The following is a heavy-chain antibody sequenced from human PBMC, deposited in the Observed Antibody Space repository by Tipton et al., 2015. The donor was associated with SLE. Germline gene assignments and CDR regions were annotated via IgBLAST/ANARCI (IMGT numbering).Heavy chain of an antibody. D-gene: IGHD4-17*01. J-gene: IGHJ4*02. CDR1: GGSVSSNY. Sequence: TLSLTCTVSGGSVSSNYWSWIRQPPGKGLEWIGYIDYRDITNYNPSLKSRVTISGDTSKNQFSLRLSSVTAADTAVYYCAGGELRYGDYDFYYWGQGSLVTVSS. CDR2: IDYRDIT. V-gene: IGHV4-59*02. CDR3: AGGELRYGDYDFYY.